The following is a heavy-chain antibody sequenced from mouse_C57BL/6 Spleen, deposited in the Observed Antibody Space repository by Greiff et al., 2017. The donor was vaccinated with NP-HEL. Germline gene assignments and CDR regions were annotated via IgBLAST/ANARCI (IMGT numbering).Heavy chain of an antibody. CDR1: GYTFTSYG. J-gene: IGHJ4*01. Sequence: VQLQQSGAELARPGASVKLSCKASGYTFTSYGISWVKQRTGQGLEWIGEIYPRSGNTYYNEKFKGKATLTADKSSSTAYMELRSLTSEDSAVYFCARRPAYYGLDYAMDYWGQGTSVTVSS. CDR2: IYPRSGNT. V-gene: IGHV1-81*01. D-gene: IGHD2-10*01. CDR3: ARRPAYYGLDYAMDY.